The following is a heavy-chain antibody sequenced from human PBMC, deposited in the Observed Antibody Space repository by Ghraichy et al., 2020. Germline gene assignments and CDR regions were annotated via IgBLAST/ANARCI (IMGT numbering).Heavy chain of an antibody. J-gene: IGHJ3*02. CDR1: GFTFDNYA. CDR3: AKGEEGTYVFDVFDI. Sequence: GGSLRLSCAASGFTFDNYAMHWVRQAPGKGLEWVSGISWNSGSIGYADSVKGRFTISRDNAKNSLYLQMNSLRAEDTALYYCAKGEEGTYVFDVFDIWGQGTMVTVSS. D-gene: IGHD3-10*02. V-gene: IGHV3-9*01. CDR2: ISWNSGSI.